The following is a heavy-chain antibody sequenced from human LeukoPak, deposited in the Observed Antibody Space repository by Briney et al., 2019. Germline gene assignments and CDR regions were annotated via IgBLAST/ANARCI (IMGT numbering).Heavy chain of an antibody. CDR3: ARGQRLYDFWSGYYTYSDYNWFDP. CDR1: GGSFGGYY. V-gene: IGHV4-34*01. J-gene: IGHJ5*02. Sequence: PSETLSLTCAVYGGSFGGYYWSWIRQPPGKGLEWIGEINHSGSTNYNPSLKSRVTISVDTSKNQFSLKLSSATAADTAVYYCARGQRLYDFWSGYYTYSDYNWFDPWGQGTLVTVSS. CDR2: INHSGST. D-gene: IGHD3-3*01.